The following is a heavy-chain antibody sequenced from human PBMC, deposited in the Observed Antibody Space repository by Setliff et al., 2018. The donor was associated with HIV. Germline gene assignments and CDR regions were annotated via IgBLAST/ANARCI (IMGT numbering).Heavy chain of an antibody. CDR3: ARGGAAAGIVSHYYYYMDV. Sequence: SETLSLTCTVSGGSISSSSYYWGWIRQPPGKGLEWIGSIYYSGSTYYNPSLKSRVTISVDTSKNQFSLKLSSVTAADTAVYYCARGGAAAGIVSHYYYYMDVWGKGTTVTVSS. CDR2: IYYSGST. CDR1: GGSISSSSYY. V-gene: IGHV4-39*01. D-gene: IGHD6-13*01. J-gene: IGHJ6*03.